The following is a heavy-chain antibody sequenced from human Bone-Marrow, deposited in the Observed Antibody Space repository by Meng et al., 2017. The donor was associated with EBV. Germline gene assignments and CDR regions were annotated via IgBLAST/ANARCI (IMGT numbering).Heavy chain of an antibody. CDR1: GDSISSFYY. CDR2: VHYTGST. J-gene: IGHJ5*02. V-gene: IGHV4-39*01. CDR3: ARPFPSWQSPRLDPFGA. D-gene: IGHD6-19*01. Sequence: QAQRREPGPGQVKPSETLSLTCTVSGDSISSFYYWGWIRQPPGRGLEWIGSVHYTGSTYYSPSLKSRVTVSVDTSKNQFSLRLTSVTAADTAVYYCARPFPSWQSPRLDPFGAWGQGTLVTVFS.